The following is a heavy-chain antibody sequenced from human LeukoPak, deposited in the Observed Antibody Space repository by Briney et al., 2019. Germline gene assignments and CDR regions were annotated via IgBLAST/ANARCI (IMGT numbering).Heavy chain of an antibody. D-gene: IGHD2-2*01. J-gene: IGHJ4*02. V-gene: IGHV4-4*07. Sequence: SETLSLTCTVSGGSISSYYWSWIRQPGGKGLEWIGRIYTSGSTNYNPSLKSRVTMSVDTSKNQFSLKLSSVTAADTAVYYCARDLYPVNYFDYWGQGTLVTVSS. CDR3: ARDLYPVNYFDY. CDR2: IYTSGST. CDR1: GGSISSYY.